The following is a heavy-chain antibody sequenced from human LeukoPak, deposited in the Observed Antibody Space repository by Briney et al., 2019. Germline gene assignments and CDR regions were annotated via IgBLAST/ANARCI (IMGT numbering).Heavy chain of an antibody. CDR2: ISGSGGST. V-gene: IGHV3-23*01. CDR1: GFTFSSYA. J-gene: IGHJ4*02. Sequence: GGSLRLSCAASGFTFSSYAMTWVRQAPGKGLEWVSGISGSGGSTYYADSVKGRFTISRDNSKNTLYLQMNSLRADDTAVYYCAKSGTSRDYWGQGTLVTVSS. CDR3: AKSGTSRDY. D-gene: IGHD1-1*01.